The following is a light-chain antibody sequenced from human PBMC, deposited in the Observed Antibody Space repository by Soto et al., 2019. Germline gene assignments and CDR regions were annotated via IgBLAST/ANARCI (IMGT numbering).Light chain of an antibody. CDR2: AAS. Sequence: DMQMTQSPSSLSASVGDRVTITCRASQSISSYLNWYQQKPGKAPKLLIYAASSLQSGVPSRFSGSGSGTDFTLTISSLQHEDFATYYCQQSYNTLYTFGQETKLEIK. J-gene: IGKJ2*01. CDR1: QSISSY. CDR3: QQSYNTLYT. V-gene: IGKV1-39*01.